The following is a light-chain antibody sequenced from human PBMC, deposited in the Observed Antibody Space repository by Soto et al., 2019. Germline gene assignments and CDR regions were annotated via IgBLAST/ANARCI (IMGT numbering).Light chain of an antibody. CDR3: QAWDSSTHYV. J-gene: IGLJ1*01. CDR2: EDN. Sequence: SDDLTQPPAVSVSPGQTASIPCSGDKLGDKYASWYQQRPGQSPVVVIYEDNKRPSGIPERFSGSNSGNTATLTISGTQATDEADYYCQAWDSSTHYVFGTGTKVTVL. CDR1: KLGDKY. V-gene: IGLV3-1*01.